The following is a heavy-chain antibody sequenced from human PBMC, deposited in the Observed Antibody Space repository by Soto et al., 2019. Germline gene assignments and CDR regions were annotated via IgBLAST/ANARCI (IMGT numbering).Heavy chain of an antibody. V-gene: IGHV1-18*01. Sequence: VASVKVSCKASGYTFTSYGISWMRQAPGQGLEWMGWISAYNGNTNYAQKLQGRVTMTTDTSTSTAYMELRSLRSDDTAVYYCARGIGYYGSGSWGYYYYMDVWGKGTTVTVSS. D-gene: IGHD3-10*01. CDR1: GYTFTSYG. CDR3: ARGIGYYGSGSWGYYYYMDV. CDR2: ISAYNGNT. J-gene: IGHJ6*03.